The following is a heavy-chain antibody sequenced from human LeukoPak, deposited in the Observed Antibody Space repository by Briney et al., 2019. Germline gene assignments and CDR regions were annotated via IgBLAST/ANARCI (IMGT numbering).Heavy chain of an antibody. CDR3: ASKIAWWALDI. CDR2: INTNTGNP. Sequence: GASVKVSCKASGYTFTSYAMHWVRQAPGQGPEWMGWINTNTGNPTYAQGFTGRFVFSLDTSVSTAYLQISSLKAEDTAVYYCASKIAWWALDIWGQGTMVTVSS. J-gene: IGHJ3*02. V-gene: IGHV7-4-1*02. D-gene: IGHD2-8*02. CDR1: GYTFTSYA.